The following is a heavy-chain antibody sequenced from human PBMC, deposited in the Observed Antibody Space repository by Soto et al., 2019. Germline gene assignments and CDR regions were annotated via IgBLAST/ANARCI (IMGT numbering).Heavy chain of an antibody. Sequence: GGSLRLSCAASGFTFSSYAIHWVRQAPGKGLEWVSVISYDGSNKYYADSVKGRFTISRENSKNTLYLQMNSLRAEDNAVYYCARAGNTRGDYWGHGTLVTVSS. CDR3: ARAGNTRGDY. J-gene: IGHJ4*01. CDR2: ISYDGSNK. CDR1: GFTFSSYA. V-gene: IGHV3-30-3*01. D-gene: IGHD1-26*01.